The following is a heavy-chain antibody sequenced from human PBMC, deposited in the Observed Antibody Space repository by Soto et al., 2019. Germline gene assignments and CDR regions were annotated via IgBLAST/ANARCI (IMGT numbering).Heavy chain of an antibody. D-gene: IGHD6-13*01. CDR1: GYTFTSYD. Sequence: QVQLVQSGAEVKKPGASVKVSCKASGYTFTSYDINWVRQATGQGLEWMGWMNPNSGNTGYAQKFQGRVTMTRNTXXSTAYMELSSLRSEDTAVYYCARMRKAAAGTVDDYWGQGTLVTVSS. V-gene: IGHV1-8*01. J-gene: IGHJ4*02. CDR3: ARMRKAAAGTVDDY. CDR2: MNPNSGNT.